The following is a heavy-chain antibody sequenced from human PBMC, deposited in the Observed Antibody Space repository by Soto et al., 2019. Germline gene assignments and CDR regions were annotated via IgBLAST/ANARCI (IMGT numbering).Heavy chain of an antibody. CDR1: GGSISSYY. J-gene: IGHJ6*02. CDR3: ARNMDDFWSGYIYYYYGMDV. V-gene: IGHV4-4*07. CDR2: TYTSGST. D-gene: IGHD3-3*01. Sequence: SETLSLTCTVSGGSISSYYWSWIRQPAGKGLEWIGRTYTSGSTNYNPSLKSRVTMSVDTSKNQFSLKLSSVTAADTAVYYCARNMDDFWSGYIYYYYGMDVWGQGTTVTVSS.